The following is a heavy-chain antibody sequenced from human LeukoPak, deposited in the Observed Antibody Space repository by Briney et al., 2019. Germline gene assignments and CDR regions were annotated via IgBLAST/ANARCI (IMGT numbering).Heavy chain of an antibody. CDR1: GYTFTGYY. Sequence: GASVKVSCKASGYTFTGYYMHWVRQAPGQGLEWMGWINPNSDGTNYAQKFQGRVTISRDTSISTAYMELSSLRYEDTAVYYCARDGFGELYWDDYWGQGTLVTVSS. V-gene: IGHV1-2*02. D-gene: IGHD3-10*01. J-gene: IGHJ4*02. CDR2: INPNSDGT. CDR3: ARDGFGELYWDDY.